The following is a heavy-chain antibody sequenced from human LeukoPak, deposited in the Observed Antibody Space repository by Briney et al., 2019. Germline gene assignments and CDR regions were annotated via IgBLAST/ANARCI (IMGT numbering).Heavy chain of an antibody. D-gene: IGHD1-14*01. CDR1: GFTFSSYA. Sequence: GGSLRLFCAASGFTFSSYAMSWVRHAPGKGLEWVSAISGSGGSTYYADSVKGRFTISRDNSKNTLYLQMNSLRAEDTAVYYCAKWSGPEGVDPDYWGQGTLVTVSS. CDR2: ISGSGGST. CDR3: AKWSGPEGVDPDY. V-gene: IGHV3-23*01. J-gene: IGHJ4*02.